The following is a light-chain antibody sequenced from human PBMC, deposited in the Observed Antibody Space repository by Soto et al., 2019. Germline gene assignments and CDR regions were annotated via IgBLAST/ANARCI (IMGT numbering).Light chain of an antibody. CDR3: QHFNKWPHMPA. CDR1: QSVSSD. V-gene: IGKV3-15*01. J-gene: IGKJ4*01. Sequence: EIVMTQSPATLSVSPGERATLSCRASQSVSSDLAWYHQKPGQAPRLLIYGASTRATGIPARFSGSGSGTEFTLTINSLQSEDFAVYYCQHFNKWPHMPAFGGGTKLAIK. CDR2: GAS.